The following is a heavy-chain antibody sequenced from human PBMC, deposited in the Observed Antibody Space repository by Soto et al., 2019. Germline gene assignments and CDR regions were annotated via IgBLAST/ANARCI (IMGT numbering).Heavy chain of an antibody. D-gene: IGHD6-13*01. J-gene: IGHJ4*02. CDR2: IYYSGST. V-gene: IGHV4-39*02. CDR1: GGSISSSSYY. CDR3: AREGAAGTTHHDY. Sequence: SETLSLTCTVSGGSISSSSYYWGWIRQPPGKGLEWIGSIYYSGSTYYNPSLKSRVTISVDTSKNQFSLKLSSVTAADTAVYYCAREGAAGTTHHDYWGQGTLVTVSS.